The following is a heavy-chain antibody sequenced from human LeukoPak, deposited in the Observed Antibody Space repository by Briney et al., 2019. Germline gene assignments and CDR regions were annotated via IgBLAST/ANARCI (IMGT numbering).Heavy chain of an antibody. V-gene: IGHV4-39*07. CDR1: GDSISNYVSY. Sequence: SETLSLTCTVSGDSISNYVSYWAWIRQPPGRGLEWIGTISSCGTPYYNPSLQSRVSLVLETSKSQFSLRLRSVTAADTAVYYCARLETYRPFLEWFDYWGQGTLVTVSS. CDR3: ARLETYRPFLEWFDY. CDR2: ISSCGTP. J-gene: IGHJ5*01. D-gene: IGHD3-3*01.